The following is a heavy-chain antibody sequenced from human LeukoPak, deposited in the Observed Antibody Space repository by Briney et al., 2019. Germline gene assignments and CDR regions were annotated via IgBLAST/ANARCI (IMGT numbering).Heavy chain of an antibody. Sequence: SQTLSLTCTVSGGSISSGSYYWSWIRQPAGKGLEWIGRIYTSGSTNYSPSLKSRVTISVDTSKNQFSLKLSSVTAADTAVYYCARDIAARRFDYWGQGTLVTVSS. CDR3: ARDIAARRFDY. J-gene: IGHJ4*02. V-gene: IGHV4-61*02. CDR2: IYTSGST. CDR1: GGSISSGSYY. D-gene: IGHD6-6*01.